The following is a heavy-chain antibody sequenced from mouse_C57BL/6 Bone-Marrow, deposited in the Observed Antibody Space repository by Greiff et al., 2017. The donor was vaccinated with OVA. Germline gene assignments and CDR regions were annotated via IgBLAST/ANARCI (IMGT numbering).Heavy chain of an antibody. J-gene: IGHJ3*01. CDR1: GYTFTDHT. V-gene: IGHV1-78*01. CDR3: ARDGYDSETAWFAY. Sequence: VKLQESDAELVKPGASVKISCKVSGYTFTDHTIHWMKQRPEQGLEWIGYIYPRDGSTKYNEKFKGKATLTADKSSSTAYMHLNSLTSENSAVYFCARDGYDSETAWFAYWGQGTLVTVSA. CDR2: IYPRDGST. D-gene: IGHD2-2*01.